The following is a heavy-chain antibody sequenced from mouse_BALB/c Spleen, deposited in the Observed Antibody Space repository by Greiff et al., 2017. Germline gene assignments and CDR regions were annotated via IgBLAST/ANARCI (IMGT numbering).Heavy chain of an antibody. CDR1: GFTFSSFG. Sequence: DVKLVESGGGLVQPGGSRKLSCAASGFTFSSFGMHWVRQAPEKGLEWVAYISSGSSTIYYADTVKGRFTISIDNPKDTLFLQMTSLRSEDTAMYYCARTYGSREDWFAYWGQGTLVTVSA. J-gene: IGHJ3*01. CDR2: ISSGSSTI. D-gene: IGHD1-1*01. CDR3: ARTYGSREDWFAY. V-gene: IGHV5-17*02.